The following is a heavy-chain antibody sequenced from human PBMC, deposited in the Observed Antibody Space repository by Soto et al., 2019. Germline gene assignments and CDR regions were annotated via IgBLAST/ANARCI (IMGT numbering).Heavy chain of an antibody. CDR1: GGSIDSYY. V-gene: IGHV4-59*08. Sequence: SETLSLTCTVSGGSIDSYYWTRIRQPPGKGLEWIGYVYYTGTTTYSPSLKSRVTISVDTSMNQISLKLSSVTAADTAFYYCARLGGYYQSLDTWGQGTLVTVSS. J-gene: IGHJ5*02. D-gene: IGHD3-22*01. CDR3: ARLGGYYQSLDT. CDR2: VYYTGTT.